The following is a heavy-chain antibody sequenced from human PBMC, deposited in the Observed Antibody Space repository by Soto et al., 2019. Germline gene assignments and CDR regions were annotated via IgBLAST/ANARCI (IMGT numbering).Heavy chain of an antibody. Sequence: SETLSLTCTVSGGSISSYYWSWIRQPPGKGLEWIGYIYYSGSTNYNPSLKSRVTISVDTSKNQFSLKLSSVTAADTAVYYCARGTYCGGDCYNYFDYWGQGTLVTAPQ. CDR1: GGSISSYY. D-gene: IGHD2-21*01. J-gene: IGHJ4*02. CDR3: ARGTYCGGDCYNYFDY. V-gene: IGHV4-59*01. CDR2: IYYSGST.